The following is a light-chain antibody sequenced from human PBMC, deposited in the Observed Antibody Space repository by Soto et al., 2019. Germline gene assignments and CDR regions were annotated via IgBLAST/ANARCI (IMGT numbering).Light chain of an antibody. CDR2: DVS. V-gene: IGLV2-11*01. CDR3: CSYARSYTFVGNV. CDR1: SSDVGGYNY. J-gene: IGLJ1*01. Sequence: QSALTQPRSVSGSPGQSVTISCTGTSSDVGGYNYVSWYQQHPGKAPKLMIYDVSKRPSGVPDRFSGSKSGNTASLTISGLQAEDDADYYCCSYARSYTFVGNVFGTGTKLTVL.